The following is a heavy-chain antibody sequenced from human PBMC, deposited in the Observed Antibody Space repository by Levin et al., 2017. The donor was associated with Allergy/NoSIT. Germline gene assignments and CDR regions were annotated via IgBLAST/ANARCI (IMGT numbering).Heavy chain of an antibody. V-gene: IGHV4-31*03. D-gene: IGHD4-17*01. Sequence: LRLSCTVSGGSITSGGYYWSWIRQHPGKGLEWIGYIYYSGSTYYNPSLKSRLTISVDTSKNQFSLRLSSVTAADTAVYYCARAQGVLRPRDVFDYWGQGTLVTVSS. CDR3: ARAQGVLRPRDVFDY. CDR2: IYYSGST. J-gene: IGHJ4*01. CDR1: GGSITSGGYY.